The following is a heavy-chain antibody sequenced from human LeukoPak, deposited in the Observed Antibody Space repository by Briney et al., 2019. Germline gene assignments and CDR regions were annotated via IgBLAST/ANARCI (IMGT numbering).Heavy chain of an antibody. V-gene: IGHV5-51*01. J-gene: IGHJ6*02. Sequence: GESLKISCKGSGYSFTSYWIGWVRPMPGKGLEWMRIIYPGDSDTRYSPSFQGQVTISADKSITTAYLQWSSLKASDTAMYYCVRLNRGSAYYYYGMDVWGQGTTVTVSS. CDR1: GYSFTSYW. D-gene: IGHD7-27*01. CDR3: VRLNRGSAYYYYGMDV. CDR2: IYPGDSDT.